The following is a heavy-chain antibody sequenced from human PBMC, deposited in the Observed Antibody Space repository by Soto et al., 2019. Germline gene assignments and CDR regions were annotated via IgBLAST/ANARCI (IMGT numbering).Heavy chain of an antibody. CDR2: IYYSGST. V-gene: IGHV4-61*08. Sequence: PSETLSLTCTVSGDSITSGVHYWSWIRQLPGKGLEWIGYIYYSGSTNYNPSLKSRVTISVDTSKNQFSLKLSSVTAADTAVYYCARPHGGSSGCDNWFDPWGQGTLVTGSS. D-gene: IGHD6-25*01. CDR1: GDSITSGVHY. CDR3: ARPHGGSSGCDNWFDP. J-gene: IGHJ5*02.